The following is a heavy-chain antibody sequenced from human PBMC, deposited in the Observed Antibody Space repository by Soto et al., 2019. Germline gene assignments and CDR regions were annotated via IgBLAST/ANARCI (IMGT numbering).Heavy chain of an antibody. D-gene: IGHD4-17*01. CDR2: ISAYNGNT. V-gene: IGHV1-18*01. Sequence: QVQLVQSGAAVKKPGASVKVSCKASGYTFTSYGISWVRQAPGQGLEWMGWISAYNGNTNYAQKLQGRVTMTTDTSTSTAYMELRSLRSDDTAVYYCARNPLMTTVTTGWFDPWGQGTLVTVSS. CDR1: GYTFTSYG. CDR3: ARNPLMTTVTTGWFDP. J-gene: IGHJ5*02.